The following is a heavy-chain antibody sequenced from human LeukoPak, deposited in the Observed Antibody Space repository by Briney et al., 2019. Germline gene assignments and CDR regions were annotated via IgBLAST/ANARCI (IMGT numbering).Heavy chain of an antibody. J-gene: IGHJ4*02. D-gene: IGHD6-19*01. CDR3: AKDSTFEYSSGWGFDY. Sequence: PGGSLRLSCAASGFTFSSYGMHWVRQAPGKGLEWVAFIRYDGSNKYYADSVKGRFTISRDNSKNTLYLQMNSLRAEDTAVYYCAKDSTFEYSSGWGFDYWGQGTLVTASS. CDR1: GFTFSSYG. CDR2: IRYDGSNK. V-gene: IGHV3-30*02.